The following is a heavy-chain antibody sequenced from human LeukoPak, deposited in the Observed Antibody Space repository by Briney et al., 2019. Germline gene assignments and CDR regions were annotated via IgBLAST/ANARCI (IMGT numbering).Heavy chain of an antibody. CDR3: AKRREGAFDY. CDR2: TSSSDPGT. D-gene: IGHD1-26*01. CDR1: GFPLSSYA. V-gene: IGHV3-23*01. J-gene: IGHJ4*02. Sequence: GGSLRLSCAASGFPLSSYAMSWVRQASGKGLEWVSATSSSDPGTYYADSVRGRFTISRDNSKNTLYLQMNSLRAEDTAKYYCAKRREGAFDYWGQGILVTVSS.